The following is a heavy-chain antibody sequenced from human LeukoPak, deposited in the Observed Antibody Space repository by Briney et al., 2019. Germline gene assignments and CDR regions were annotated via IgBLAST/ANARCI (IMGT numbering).Heavy chain of an antibody. V-gene: IGHV1-2*02. Sequence: ASVKVSCKASGYTFTGYYMHWVRQAPGQGLEWMGWINPNSGGTNYAQKFQGRVTMTRDTSISTAYMELSRLRSDDTAVYYCARATVLRFLEWLPAWGQGTLATVSS. CDR1: GYTFTGYY. CDR3: ARATVLRFLEWLPA. CDR2: INPNSGGT. D-gene: IGHD3-3*01. J-gene: IGHJ5*02.